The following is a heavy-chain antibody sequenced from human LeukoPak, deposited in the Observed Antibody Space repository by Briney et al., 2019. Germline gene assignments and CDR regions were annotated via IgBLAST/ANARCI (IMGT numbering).Heavy chain of an antibody. Sequence: PSETLSLTCTVSGGSISTSSYYWGWIRQPPGTGLEWIGSVYYSGSTYYNPPLKSRVTISVDTSKNQFSLKLSSVTAADTAVYYCARDSSGSLGYYYYGMDVWGQGTTVTVSS. CDR2: VYYSGST. V-gene: IGHV4-39*02. CDR3: ARDSSGSLGYYYYGMDV. CDR1: GGSISTSSYY. D-gene: IGHD6-19*01. J-gene: IGHJ6*02.